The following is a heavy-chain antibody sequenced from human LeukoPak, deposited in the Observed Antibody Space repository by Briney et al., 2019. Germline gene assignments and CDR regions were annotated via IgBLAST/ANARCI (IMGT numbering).Heavy chain of an antibody. CDR2: MHYTGST. V-gene: IGHV4-30-4*01. J-gene: IGHJ2*01. D-gene: IGHD5-18*01. CDR1: GGSINIGDYY. CDR3: AREEKDTIMVIDL. Sequence: PSETLSLTCSVSGGSINIGDYYWSWIRQPPGKGLEWIGYMHYTGSTNYNPSLKSRVTISGDTSKNQFSLKLSSVTAADTAVYYCAREEKDTIMVIDLWGRGTLVTVSS.